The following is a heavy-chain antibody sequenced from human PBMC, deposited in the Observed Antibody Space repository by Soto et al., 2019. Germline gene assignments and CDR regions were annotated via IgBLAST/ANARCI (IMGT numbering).Heavy chain of an antibody. CDR1: GFTFSSYA. CDR3: ARGTIVARQHLAY. CDR2: ISIRGGDE. Sequence: QVQLVESGGGVVQPGKSLRLSCAASGFTFSSYAMHWARQAPGKGLEWVTVISIRGGDEYYAESVRGRFTISRDDSENTMYLQMDSLRVEDTAVYYCARGTIVARQHLAYWGQGTLVTVSS. J-gene: IGHJ4*02. V-gene: IGHV3-30*03. D-gene: IGHD6-6*01.